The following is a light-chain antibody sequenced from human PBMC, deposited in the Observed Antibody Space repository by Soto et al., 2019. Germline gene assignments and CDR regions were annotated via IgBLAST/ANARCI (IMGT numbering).Light chain of an antibody. CDR3: QQYNDWPRT. CDR1: QSVTIS. J-gene: IGKJ2*01. Sequence: EIVMTQSPAPLSVSPGERATLSCRASQSVTISLAWHQQNPCQGPTLLIYGESIRATGTPVRFSVSGSCPEFTLTISTLQSEDFAVYYCQQYNDWPRTFGQWTKLEIK. CDR2: GES. V-gene: IGKV3-15*01.